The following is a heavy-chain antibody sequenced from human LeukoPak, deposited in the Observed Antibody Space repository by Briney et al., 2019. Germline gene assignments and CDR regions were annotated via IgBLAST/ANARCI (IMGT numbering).Heavy chain of an antibody. CDR1: GGSFSGYY. CDR2: INHSGST. V-gene: IGHV4-34*01. Sequence: PSETLSLTCAVYGGSFSGYYWSWIRQPPGKGREWIGEINHSGSTNYNPSLKSRVTISVATSKHPFSLKLSSVTAADTAVYYCARGSSSWYSDAFDIWGQGTMVTVSS. J-gene: IGHJ3*02. D-gene: IGHD6-13*01. CDR3: ARGSSSWYSDAFDI.